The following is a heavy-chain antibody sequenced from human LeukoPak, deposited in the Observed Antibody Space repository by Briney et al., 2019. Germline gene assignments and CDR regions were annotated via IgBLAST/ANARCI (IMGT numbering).Heavy chain of an antibody. V-gene: IGHV3-30*19. D-gene: IGHD5-24*01. CDR3: NGYNYPGAFDI. CDR1: GFTFSSYG. J-gene: IGHJ3*02. Sequence: SGGSLRLSCAASGFTFSSYGMHWVRQAPGKGLEWVAVISYDGSNKYYADSVKGRFTISRDNSKNTLYLQMNSLRAEDTAVYYCNGYNYPGAFDIWGQGTMVTVSS. CDR2: ISYDGSNK.